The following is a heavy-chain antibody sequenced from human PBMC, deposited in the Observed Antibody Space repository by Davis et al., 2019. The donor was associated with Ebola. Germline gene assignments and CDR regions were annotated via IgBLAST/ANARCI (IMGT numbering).Heavy chain of an antibody. D-gene: IGHD6-6*01. J-gene: IGHJ4*02. CDR2: ISYDGSNI. Sequence: GESLKISCAASGFTFSSYGMHWVRQAPGKGLEWVAVISYDGSNIYYADSVKGRFTISRDNSKNTLYLQMNSLRAEDTAVYYCARGKGIAARLYYFDYWGQGTLVTVSS. CDR3: ARGKGIAARLYYFDY. CDR1: GFTFSSYG. V-gene: IGHV3-30*03.